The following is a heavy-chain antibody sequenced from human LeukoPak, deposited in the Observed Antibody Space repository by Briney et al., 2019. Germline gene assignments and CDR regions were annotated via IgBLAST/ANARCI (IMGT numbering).Heavy chain of an antibody. J-gene: IGHJ5*02. Sequence: ASVKVSCKASGYTFTGYYMHWVRQAPGQGLEWMGRINPNSGGTNYAQKFQGRVTMTRDTSISTAYMELSRLRSDDTAVYYCARDRRVAALSNNWFGPWGQGTLVTVSS. CDR1: GYTFTGYY. CDR3: ARDRRVAALSNNWFGP. D-gene: IGHD6-13*01. CDR2: INPNSGGT. V-gene: IGHV1-2*06.